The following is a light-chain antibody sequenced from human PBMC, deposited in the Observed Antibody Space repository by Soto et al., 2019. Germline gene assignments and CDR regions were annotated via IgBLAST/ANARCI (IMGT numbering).Light chain of an antibody. CDR2: NTS. Sequence: EIVLTQSPGTLSLSPGERATLSCRASQSVSNYYLAWYQQKPGQAPSLLIYNTSKRATGVPGRFSGSGSGTDFTLTISRLAPEDFAVFYCQQYGTSPFTFGPGTKVDIK. V-gene: IGKV3-20*01. J-gene: IGKJ3*01. CDR3: QQYGTSPFT. CDR1: QSVSNYY.